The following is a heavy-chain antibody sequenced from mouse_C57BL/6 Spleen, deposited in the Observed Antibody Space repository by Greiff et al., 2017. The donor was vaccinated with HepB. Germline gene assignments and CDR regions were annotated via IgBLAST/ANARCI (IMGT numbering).Heavy chain of an antibody. CDR3: ARLGTTVVAPYGMDY. D-gene: IGHD1-1*01. Sequence: QVQLKQPGAELVRPGSSVKLSCKASGYTFTSCWMHWVKQRPIQGLEWIGNIDPSDSETHYNQKFKDKATLTVDKSSSTAYMQLSSLTSEDSAVYYCARLGTTVVAPYGMDYWGQGTSVTVSS. V-gene: IGHV1-52*01. J-gene: IGHJ4*01. CDR2: IDPSDSET. CDR1: GYTFTSCW.